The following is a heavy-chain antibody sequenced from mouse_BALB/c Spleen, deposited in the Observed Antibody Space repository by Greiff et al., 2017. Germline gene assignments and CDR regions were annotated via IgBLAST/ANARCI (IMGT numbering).Heavy chain of an antibody. CDR1: GYTFTSYW. V-gene: IGHV1-5*01. CDR2: IYPGNSDT. J-gene: IGHJ2*01. CDR3: TRNRYDGRRFDY. Sequence: EVQLQESGTVLARPGASVKMSCKASGYTFTSYWMHWVNQRPGQGLEWIGAIYPGNSDTSYNQKFKGKAKLTAVTSTSTAYMELSSLTNEDSAVYYCTRNRYDGRRFDYWGQGTTLTVSS. D-gene: IGHD2-14*01.